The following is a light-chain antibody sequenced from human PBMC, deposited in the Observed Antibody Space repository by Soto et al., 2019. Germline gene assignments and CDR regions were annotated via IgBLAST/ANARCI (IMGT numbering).Light chain of an antibody. CDR3: YSYAGSYTWI. CDR2: NVN. CDR1: SSDLGAYNY. Sequence: QSALTQPRSVSGSPGQSVTISCTGTSSDLGAYNYVSWYQQHPDKAPKLMVYNVNKRPSGVPDRFSGFKSGNTASLTISGLQAEDEADYYCYSYAGSYTWIFGGGTKVTVL. J-gene: IGLJ2*01. V-gene: IGLV2-11*01.